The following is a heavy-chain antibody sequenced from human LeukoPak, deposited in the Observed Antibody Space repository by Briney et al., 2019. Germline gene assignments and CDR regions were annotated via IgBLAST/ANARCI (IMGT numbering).Heavy chain of an antibody. Sequence: SETLSLTCTVSGGSISSYYWSWIRLPPGKGLEWIGYLSKSGNTNYCPSLKSRVTIFGDTSKNQFFLKLSSVTAADTAVYYCARARYVNSFYAFDIWGQATLVTVSS. CDR1: GGSISSYY. D-gene: IGHD3-9*01. CDR3: ARARYVNSFYAFDI. J-gene: IGHJ3*02. V-gene: IGHV4-59*01. CDR2: LSKSGNT.